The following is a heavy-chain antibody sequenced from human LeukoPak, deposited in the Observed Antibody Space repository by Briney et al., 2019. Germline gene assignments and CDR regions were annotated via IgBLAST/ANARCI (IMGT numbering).Heavy chain of an antibody. D-gene: IGHD4-17*01. J-gene: IGHJ4*02. CDR1: GFTFSTYW. CDR3: ARGFSEDYGDYFDY. Sequence: GGSLRLSCAASGFTFSTYWMSWVRQAPGKGLEWVSVIYNDGHGGNTYYADSVKGRFTISRDNSKNTLYLQMNSLRADDTAVYYCARGFSEDYGDYFDYWGQGTLVTVSS. V-gene: IGHV3-53*01. CDR2: IYNDGHGGNT.